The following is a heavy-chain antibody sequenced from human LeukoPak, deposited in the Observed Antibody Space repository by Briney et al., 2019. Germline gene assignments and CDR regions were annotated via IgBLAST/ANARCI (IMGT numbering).Heavy chain of an antibody. CDR1: GFTFSSYS. V-gene: IGHV3-21*01. CDR2: TSSSSSYI. CDR3: ARDGGFTTPVGY. D-gene: IGHD3-3*01. Sequence: GGSLRLSCAASGFTFSSYSMNWVRQAPGKGLEWVSSTSSSSSYIYYADSVKGRFTISRDNAKNSLYLQMNSLRAENTAVYYCARDGGFTTPVGYWGQGTLVTVSS. J-gene: IGHJ4*02.